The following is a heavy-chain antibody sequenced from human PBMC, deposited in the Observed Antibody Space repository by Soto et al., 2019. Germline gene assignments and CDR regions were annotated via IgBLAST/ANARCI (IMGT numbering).Heavy chain of an antibody. CDR3: ARTGYCSGGSCYGQIDY. J-gene: IGHJ4*02. D-gene: IGHD2-15*01. V-gene: IGHV4-31*03. CDR2: IYYSGST. CDR1: GGSISSGGYY. Sequence: SETLSLTCTVSGGSISSGGYYWSWIRQHPGKGLEWIGYIYYSGSTYYNPSLKSRVTISVDTSKNQFSLKLSSVTAADTAVYYCARTGYCSGGSCYGQIDYWGQGTLVTVSS.